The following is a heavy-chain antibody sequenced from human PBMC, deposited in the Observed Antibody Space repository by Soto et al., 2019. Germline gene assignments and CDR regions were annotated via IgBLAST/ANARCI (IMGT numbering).Heavy chain of an antibody. CDR2: IYYSGST. Sequence: PLETLSLTCTVSGGSISSGDYYWSWIRQPPGKGLERIGYIYYSGSTYYNPSLKRRVTISVDTSKNQYSLKLSPVTAADTAVYYCARVYYGMDVWGQGTTVTVSS. CDR1: GGSISSGDYY. J-gene: IGHJ6*02. V-gene: IGHV4-30-4*01. CDR3: ARVYYGMDV.